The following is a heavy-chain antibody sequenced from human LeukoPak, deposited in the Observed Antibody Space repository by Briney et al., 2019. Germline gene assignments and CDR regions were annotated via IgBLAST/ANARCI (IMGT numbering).Heavy chain of an antibody. D-gene: IGHD6-13*01. CDR3: ARDPGMSWQQLSVWFDP. Sequence: GASVKVSCKASGGTFSSYAISWVRQAPGQGLEWMGRIIPILGIANYAQKFQGRVTITADKSTSTAYMELSSLRSEDTAVYYCARDPGMSWQQLSVWFDPWGQGTLVTVSS. V-gene: IGHV1-69*04. CDR2: IIPILGIA. J-gene: IGHJ5*02. CDR1: GGTFSSYA.